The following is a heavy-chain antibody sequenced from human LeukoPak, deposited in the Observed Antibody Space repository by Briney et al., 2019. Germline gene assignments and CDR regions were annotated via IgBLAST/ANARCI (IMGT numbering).Heavy chain of an antibody. Sequence: GGSLRLSCAASGFIFSNYEMNWGRQAPGKGLEWLSYINTSGRTIYYADSVKGRFTISRDNAKNSLYLQMKGLRAEDTAVYYCARDSNWLPDYWGQGTLVTVSS. J-gene: IGHJ4*02. CDR3: ARDSNWLPDY. CDR1: GFIFSNYE. D-gene: IGHD5-12*01. V-gene: IGHV3-48*03. CDR2: INTSGRTI.